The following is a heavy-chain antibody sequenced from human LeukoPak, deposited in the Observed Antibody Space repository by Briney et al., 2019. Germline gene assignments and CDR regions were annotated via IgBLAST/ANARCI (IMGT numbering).Heavy chain of an antibody. Sequence: SETLSLTCAVYGGSFSGYYWSWIRQPPGKGLEWIEEINHSGSTDYNPSLKSRVTISVDTSKNQFSLKLTSVTAADTAVYYCARGGSEYSGYDYWSFDYWAQGTLVTVSS. CDR3: ARGGSEYSGYDYWSFDY. J-gene: IGHJ4*02. D-gene: IGHD5-12*01. V-gene: IGHV4-34*01. CDR1: GGSFSGYY. CDR2: INHSGST.